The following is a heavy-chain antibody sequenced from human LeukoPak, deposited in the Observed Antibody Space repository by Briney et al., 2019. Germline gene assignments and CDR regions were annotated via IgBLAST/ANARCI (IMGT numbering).Heavy chain of an antibody. V-gene: IGHV3-33*01. D-gene: IGHD4-17*01. CDR2: IWYDGSNK. J-gene: IGHJ3*02. CDR1: GFTFSSYG. CDR3: ARNQDYGVYNSVGAFDI. Sequence: GGSLRLSCAASGFTFSSYGMHWVRQAPGKGLEWVAVIWYDGSNKYYADSVKGRFTISRDNTKNTLYLQMNSLRAEDTAVYYCARNQDYGVYNSVGAFDIWGQGTMVTVSS.